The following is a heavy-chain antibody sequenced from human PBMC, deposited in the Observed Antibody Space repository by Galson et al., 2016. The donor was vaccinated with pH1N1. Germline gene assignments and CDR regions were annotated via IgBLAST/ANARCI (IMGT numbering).Heavy chain of an antibody. CDR1: GYSFISQW. J-gene: IGHJ3*02. V-gene: IGHV5-51*03. D-gene: IGHD4-17*01. Sequence: QSGAEVTKPGESLKISCKASGYSFISQWIAWVRQVPGKGLEWVGVVNPGGSTIRYSTSFQGQVTIPSDKYISTTYLQWNSPGASDTATYYCARQYDGGDYRGNAFDIWGQGTVVLVSS. CDR2: VNPGGSTI. CDR3: ARQYDGGDYRGNAFDI.